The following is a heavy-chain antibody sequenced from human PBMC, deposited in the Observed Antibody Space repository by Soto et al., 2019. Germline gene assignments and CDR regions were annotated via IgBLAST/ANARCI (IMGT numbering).Heavy chain of an antibody. D-gene: IGHD3-9*01. V-gene: IGHV3-23*01. CDR1: GFTFGNYA. Sequence: GRSLRLSCAASGFTFGNYAMTWVRQPPGKGLECVSRISSSAGGTYNADSVKGQFTISRDNSENTLYLHLNSLRVEDTAIYYCARIPHRYDALTGPGYWGQGALVTVSS. CDR2: ISSSAGGT. J-gene: IGHJ4*02. CDR3: ARIPHRYDALTGPGY.